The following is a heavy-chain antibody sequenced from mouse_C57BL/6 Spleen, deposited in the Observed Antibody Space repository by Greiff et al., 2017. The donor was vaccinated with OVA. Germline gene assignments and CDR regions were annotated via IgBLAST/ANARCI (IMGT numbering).Heavy chain of an antibody. CDR2: ISSGGSYT. Sequence: DVKLVESGGDLVKPGGSLKLSCAASGFTFSSYGMSWVRQTPDKRLEWVATISSGGSYTYYPDSVKGRFTISRDNAKNTLYLQMSSLKSEDTAMYYCARRDTTVVAFDYWGQGTTLTVSS. CDR1: GFTFSSYG. V-gene: IGHV5-6*02. D-gene: IGHD1-1*01. J-gene: IGHJ2*01. CDR3: ARRDTTVVAFDY.